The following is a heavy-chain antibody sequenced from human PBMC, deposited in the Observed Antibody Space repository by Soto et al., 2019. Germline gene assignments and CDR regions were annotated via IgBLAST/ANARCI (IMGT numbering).Heavy chain of an antibody. J-gene: IGHJ6*03. V-gene: IGHV3-23*01. Sequence: EVQLLESGGGLVQPGGSLRLSCAASGFTFSSYAMSWVRQAPGKGLEWVSAISGSGGSTYYADSVKGRFTISRDNSKNTLHLQMNSLRAEDTAVYYCAKASAAAGTHYYYYMDVWGKGTTVTVSS. D-gene: IGHD6-13*01. CDR1: GFTFSSYA. CDR3: AKASAAAGTHYYYYMDV. CDR2: ISGSGGST.